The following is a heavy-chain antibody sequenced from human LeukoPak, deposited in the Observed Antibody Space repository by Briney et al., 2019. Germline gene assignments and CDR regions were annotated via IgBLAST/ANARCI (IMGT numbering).Heavy chain of an antibody. J-gene: IGHJ4*02. CDR3: ASGARSSSIGRLDY. V-gene: IGHV4-39*01. Sequence: PSETLSLTCTASGGSISSSSYYWGWIRQPPGKGLEWIGSFHYSGSTYYNPSLKSRVTISVDTSKNQFSLKLSSVTATDTTVYYCASGARSSSIGRLDYWGQGTLVTVSS. CDR2: FHYSGST. D-gene: IGHD6-6*01. CDR1: GGSISSSSYY.